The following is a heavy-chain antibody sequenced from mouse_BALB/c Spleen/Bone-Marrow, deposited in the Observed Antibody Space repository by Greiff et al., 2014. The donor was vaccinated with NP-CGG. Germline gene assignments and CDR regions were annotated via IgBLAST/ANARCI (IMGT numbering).Heavy chain of an antibody. Sequence: EVNLVESGGDLVRPGGSLKLSCAASGFTFSSYDMSWVRRTPDKRLEWVATIGSGGSYTYYPDSVKGRFTISRDNAKNTLYLQMSSLKSEDTAMYYCSRLSYDYDGAWFAYWGQGTLVTVSA. V-gene: IGHV5-6*01. CDR1: GFTFSSYD. D-gene: IGHD2-4*01. CDR3: SRLSYDYDGAWFAY. J-gene: IGHJ3*01. CDR2: IGSGGSYT.